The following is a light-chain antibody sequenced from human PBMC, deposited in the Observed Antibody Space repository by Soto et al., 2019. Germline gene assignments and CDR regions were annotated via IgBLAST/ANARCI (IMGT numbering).Light chain of an antibody. CDR3: QPFNSYPLT. CDR2: DAS. V-gene: IGKV1-13*02. CDR1: QGISSA. Sequence: AIQLTQSPSSLSASVGDRVTITCRASQGISSALAWYQQKPGKAPKLLIYDASSLESGVPSRFSGSGSGTDFTLTFSSLQPEDFATYSCQPFNSYPLTFGGGTKVDIK. J-gene: IGKJ4*01.